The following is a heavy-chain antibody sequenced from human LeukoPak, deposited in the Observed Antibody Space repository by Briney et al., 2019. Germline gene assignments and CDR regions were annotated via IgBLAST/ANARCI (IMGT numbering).Heavy chain of an antibody. D-gene: IGHD3-22*01. CDR1: GFTFSSYA. CDR3: ARDRSQYYYGSSGYGDFDY. V-gene: IGHV3-30-3*01. CDR2: ISSDGSNK. J-gene: IGHJ4*02. Sequence: GGSLRLSCAASGFTFSSYAMHWVRQAPGKGLEWVAVISSDGSNKYYADSVKGRFTISRDNSKHTLYLQMISLRAEDTAVYYCARDRSQYYYGSSGYGDFDYWGQGTLVTVSS.